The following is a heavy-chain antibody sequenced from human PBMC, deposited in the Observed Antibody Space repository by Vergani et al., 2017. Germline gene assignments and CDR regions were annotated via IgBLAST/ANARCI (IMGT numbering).Heavy chain of an antibody. CDR3: AREYSSSSGRGFDV. CDR1: GFNFSTYN. D-gene: IGHD6-6*01. V-gene: IGHV3-48*02. Sequence: EVQLVESGGGLVQPGGSLRLSCVASGFNFSTYNMNWVRQAPGKGLEWVSSVTSNSRSQSYGDSVKGRFTISRDSGKNSLFLQMNSLRDEDTAVYYCAREYSSSSGRGFDVWGQGTKVSVSS. J-gene: IGHJ3*01. CDR2: VTSNSRSQ.